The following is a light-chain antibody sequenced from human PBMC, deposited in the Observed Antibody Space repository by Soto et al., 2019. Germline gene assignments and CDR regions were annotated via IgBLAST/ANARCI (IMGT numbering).Light chain of an antibody. J-gene: IGKJ4*01. CDR2: AAS. CDR1: QGISSY. V-gene: IGKV1-9*01. CDR3: QQRNSYPRT. Sequence: IQLTQSPSSLSASVGDKVTITCRASQGISSYLAWYQQKPGKAPKLLIYAASTLQSGGPSRFSGSGSGTDFTLTISSLQSEDFVTYYCQQRNSYPRTFGGGTKVEIK.